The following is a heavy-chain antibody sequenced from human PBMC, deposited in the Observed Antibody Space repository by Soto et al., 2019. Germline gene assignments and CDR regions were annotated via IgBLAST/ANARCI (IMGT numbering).Heavy chain of an antibody. CDR2: IYHSGST. Sequence: QLQLQESGSGLVKPSQTLSLTCAVSGGSISSGGYSWSWIRQPPGKGLEWIGYIYHSGSTYYSPSLKHRVTISVDRSKNQFSLKLSSVTAADTAVYYCAREGPIYGDYRFDPWGQGTLVTVSS. J-gene: IGHJ5*02. D-gene: IGHD4-17*01. CDR3: AREGPIYGDYRFDP. V-gene: IGHV4-30-2*01. CDR1: GGSISSGGYS.